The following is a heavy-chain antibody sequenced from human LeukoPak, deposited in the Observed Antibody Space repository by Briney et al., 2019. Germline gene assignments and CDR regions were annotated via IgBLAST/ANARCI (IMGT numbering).Heavy chain of an antibody. J-gene: IGHJ6*02. Sequence: SETLSLTCAVYGGSFSGYYWSWIRQPPGKGLEWIGEINHSGSTNYNPPLKSRVTISVDTSKNQFSLKLSSVTAADTAVYYCARGTQLWPRFYYYGMDVWGQGTTVTVSS. CDR2: INHSGST. V-gene: IGHV4-34*01. D-gene: IGHD5-18*01. CDR1: GGSFSGYY. CDR3: ARGTQLWPRFYYYGMDV.